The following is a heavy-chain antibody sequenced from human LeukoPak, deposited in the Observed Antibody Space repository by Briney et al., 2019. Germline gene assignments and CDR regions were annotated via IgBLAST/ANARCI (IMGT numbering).Heavy chain of an antibody. CDR3: ARGDGVYDYVWGRSY. CDR2: ISSGGDTF. D-gene: IGHD3-16*01. CDR1: GFMFSDYY. Sequence: PGGSLRLSCAASGFMFSDYYMVWICQAPGKGLEWIAYISSGGDTFFYADSVKGRFTISRDNSGDSLYLQMNSLRAEDTAVYYCARGDGVYDYVWGRSYWGQGTLVTVSS. J-gene: IGHJ4*02. V-gene: IGHV3-11*01.